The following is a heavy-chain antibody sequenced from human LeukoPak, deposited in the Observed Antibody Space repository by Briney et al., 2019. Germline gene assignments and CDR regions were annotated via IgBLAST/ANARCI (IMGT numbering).Heavy chain of an antibody. Sequence: ASVKVSCKASGYTFTGYYIHWVRQAPGQGLEWMGWINPNSGDTNYAQKFQGRVTMTRDTSISTGYMELSRLSSDDTAVYYCARSILFNYYYYYMDVWGKGTTVTVSS. CDR1: GYTFTGYY. CDR2: INPNSGDT. J-gene: IGHJ6*03. D-gene: IGHD3-3*01. V-gene: IGHV1-2*02. CDR3: ARSILFNYYYYYMDV.